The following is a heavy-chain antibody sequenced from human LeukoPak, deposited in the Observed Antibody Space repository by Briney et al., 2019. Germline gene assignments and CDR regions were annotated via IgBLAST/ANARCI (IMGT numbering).Heavy chain of an antibody. CDR3: GSGSYYSHFDY. CDR1: GDSVSSNSAG. CDR2: IYYSGST. D-gene: IGHD3-10*01. Sequence: SQTLSLTCAISGDSVSSNSAGWSWIRQPPGKGLEWIGYIYYSGSTNYNPSLKGRVTISVDTSKNQFSLKLSSVTAADTAVYYCGSGSYYSHFDYWGQGTLVTVSS. J-gene: IGHJ4*02. V-gene: IGHV4-61*01.